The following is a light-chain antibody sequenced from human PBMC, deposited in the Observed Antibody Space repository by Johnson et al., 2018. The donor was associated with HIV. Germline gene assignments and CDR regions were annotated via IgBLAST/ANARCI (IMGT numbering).Light chain of an antibody. CDR1: SSNIGNNY. J-gene: IGLJ1*01. Sequence: QSVLTQPPSVSAAPGQKVTISCSGSSSNIGNNYVSWYQQLPGTAPKLLIYEDNKRPSGIPDRFSGSKSGTSATLGITGLQTGDEADYYCGTWNLSLNIGYVFGTGTKVIVL. CDR3: GTWNLSLNIGYV. V-gene: IGLV1-51*02. CDR2: EDN.